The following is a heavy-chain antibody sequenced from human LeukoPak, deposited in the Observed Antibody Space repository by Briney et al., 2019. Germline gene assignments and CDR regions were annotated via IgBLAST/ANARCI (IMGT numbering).Heavy chain of an antibody. CDR3: AKGPSATYLSEYYFDS. CDR1: GYTFTDYY. D-gene: IGHD1-1*01. Sequence: ASVKVSCKASGYTFTDYYMHWVRQAPGQGLESVGWINPNSGGTNYAQKFQGRVTVTRDTSISTAYMELTGLSSDDTAVYYCAKGPSATYLSEYYFDSWGQGTLVTVSS. J-gene: IGHJ4*02. V-gene: IGHV1-2*02. CDR2: INPNSGGT.